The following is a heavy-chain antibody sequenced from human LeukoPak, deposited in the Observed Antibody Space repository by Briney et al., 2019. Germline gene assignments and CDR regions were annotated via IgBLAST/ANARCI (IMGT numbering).Heavy chain of an antibody. Sequence: GASVTVSFKASGYTFTNYYMHWVRQAPGQGVEWMGIINPSGGSTSYAQKFQGRVTMTRDMSTSTVYMELSSLRSEDTAVYYCARGEVPAVLGYYYYYMDVWGKGTTVTVSS. CDR3: ARGEVPAVLGYYYYYMDV. J-gene: IGHJ6*03. CDR2: INPSGGST. CDR1: GYTFTNYY. V-gene: IGHV1-46*01. D-gene: IGHD2-2*01.